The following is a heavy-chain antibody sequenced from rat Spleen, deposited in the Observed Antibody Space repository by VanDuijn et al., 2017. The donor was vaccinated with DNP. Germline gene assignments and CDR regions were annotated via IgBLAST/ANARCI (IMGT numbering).Heavy chain of an antibody. D-gene: IGHD1-9*01. J-gene: IGHJ3*01. CDR3: ARHPYGYNYNWFAY. Sequence: EVQLVESGGGLVQPGRSLKLSCVASGFTFSTYWMYWIRQAPGKGLEWVASISTGGGNTYYRDSVKGRLTISRDNAKNTQYLQMDSLRSEDTATYYCARHPYGYNYNWFAYWGQGTLVTVSS. CDR1: GFTFSTYW. V-gene: IGHV5S13*01. CDR2: ISTGGGNT.